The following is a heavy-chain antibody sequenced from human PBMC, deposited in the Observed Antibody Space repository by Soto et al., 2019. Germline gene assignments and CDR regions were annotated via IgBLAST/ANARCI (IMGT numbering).Heavy chain of an antibody. Sequence: PSETLSLTCTVSGGSISSYYWSWIRQPPGKGLEWIGYIYYSGSTNYNPSLKSRVTISVDTSKNQFSLKLSSVTAADTAVYYCARSIGGDFYDFWSDWYFDLWGRGTLVTVSS. CDR1: GGSISSYY. J-gene: IGHJ2*01. V-gene: IGHV4-59*08. CDR3: ARSIGGDFYDFWSDWYFDL. CDR2: IYYSGST. D-gene: IGHD3-3*01.